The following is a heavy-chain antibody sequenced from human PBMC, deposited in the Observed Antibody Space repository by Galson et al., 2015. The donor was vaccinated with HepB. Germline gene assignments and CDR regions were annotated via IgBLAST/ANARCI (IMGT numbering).Heavy chain of an antibody. J-gene: IGHJ2*01. CDR3: AIDHDPGDRPLWYFDL. V-gene: IGHV3-7*01. D-gene: IGHD2-21*02. CDR1: GFTFRSYW. CDR2: IKQDGSEK. Sequence: SLRLSCAASGFTFRSYWMTWVRQAPGKGLEWVANIKQDGSEKYYADSVKGRFTISRDNAESSLYVEMNSLRPEDPALYYCAIDHDPGDRPLWYFDLWGRGTLVTVSS.